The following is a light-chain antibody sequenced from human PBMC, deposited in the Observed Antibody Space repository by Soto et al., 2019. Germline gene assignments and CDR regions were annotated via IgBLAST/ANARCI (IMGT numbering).Light chain of an antibody. CDR3: QELKSYLYT. Sequence: DIQLTQSPSFLSASVGDRVTITCRASQGISNYLAWYQQKPGKVPQLLIYAASTLQSGVPSRFSGSGSGTEFPLTISSLQPEDFATYYCQELKSYLYTFGQGTKLDIK. J-gene: IGKJ2*01. CDR1: QGISNY. V-gene: IGKV1-9*01. CDR2: AAS.